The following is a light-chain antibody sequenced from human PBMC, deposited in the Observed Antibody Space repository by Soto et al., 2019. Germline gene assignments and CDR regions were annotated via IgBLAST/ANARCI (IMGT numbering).Light chain of an antibody. Sequence: QSALTKPRSVSGSPGQSVTISCTGTSSDVGGYNYVSWYQQHPGKAPKLMIYDVSKRPSGVPDRFSGSKSGNTASLTISGLQAEDEADYYCCSYAGSYTYVFGTGTKVT. CDR2: DVS. J-gene: IGLJ1*01. V-gene: IGLV2-11*01. CDR1: SSDVGGYNY. CDR3: CSYAGSYTYV.